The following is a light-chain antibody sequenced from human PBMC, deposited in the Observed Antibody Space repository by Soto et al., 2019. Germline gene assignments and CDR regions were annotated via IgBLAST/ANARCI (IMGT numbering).Light chain of an antibody. J-gene: IGLJ1*01. CDR1: SSDIGGYNY. Sequence: QSVLTQPPSVSGSPGQSVTISCTGTSSDIGGYNYVSWYQQLPGKAPKVMIYDVSKRPSGVPDRFSGSNSGNTASLTISGLQAEDEADYYCCSCAGTTHVFGTGTKLTVL. CDR2: DVS. CDR3: CSCAGTTHV. V-gene: IGLV2-11*01.